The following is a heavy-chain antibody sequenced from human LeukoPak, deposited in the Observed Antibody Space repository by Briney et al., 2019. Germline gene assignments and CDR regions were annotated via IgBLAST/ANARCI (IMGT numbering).Heavy chain of an antibody. V-gene: IGHV3-66*01. CDR3: ARDSSGWYYFDN. CDR2: IYSGGNT. Sequence: GGSLRLSCAASGFIVSSNYMSWVRQAPGKGLEWVSVIYSGGNTYYADSVKGRFTIYRDNSKNTLYLQMSSLRADDTAVYYRARDSSGWYYFDNWGQGALVTVSS. CDR1: GFIVSSNY. D-gene: IGHD6-19*01. J-gene: IGHJ4*02.